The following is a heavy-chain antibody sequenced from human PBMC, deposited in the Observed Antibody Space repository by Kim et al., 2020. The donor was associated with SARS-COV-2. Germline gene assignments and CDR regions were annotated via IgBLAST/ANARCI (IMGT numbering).Heavy chain of an antibody. D-gene: IGHD3-10*01. CDR1: GGSISSYY. CDR3: ARANYGSVSYLVDY. J-gene: IGHJ4*02. V-gene: IGHV4-59*01. CDR2: IYYSGST. Sequence: SETLSLTCTVSGGSISSYYWSWIRQPPGKGLEWIGYIYYSGSTNYNPSLKSRVTISVDTSKNQFSLKLSSVTAADTAVYYCARANYGSVSYLVDYWGQGT.